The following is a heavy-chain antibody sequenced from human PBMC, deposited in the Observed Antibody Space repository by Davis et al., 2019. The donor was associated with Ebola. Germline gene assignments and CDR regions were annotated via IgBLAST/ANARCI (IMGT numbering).Heavy chain of an antibody. V-gene: IGHV1-8*02. CDR3: SRAQRITIFGVVRYYYGMDV. D-gene: IGHD3-3*01. J-gene: IGHJ6*04. CDR1: GYTFTSYY. Sequence: ASVKVSCKASGYTFTSYYMHWVRQAPGQGLEWMGWMNPNSGNTGYAQKFQGRVTMTRNTSISTAYMELSSLRSEDTAVYYCSRAQRITIFGVVRYYYGMDVWGKGTTVTVSS. CDR2: MNPNSGNT.